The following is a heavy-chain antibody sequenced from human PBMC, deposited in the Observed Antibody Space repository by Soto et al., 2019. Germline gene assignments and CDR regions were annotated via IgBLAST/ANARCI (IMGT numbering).Heavy chain of an antibody. CDR2: IYPGDSDT. D-gene: IGHD3-10*01. CDR1: GYNFTNYW. Sequence: EVQLVQSGAEVKKPGESRKISCKGSGYNFTNYWIGWVRQMPGKGLESMGIIYPGDSDTRYSPSFQGQVTISADKSISTAYLQWSSLKASDTAMYYCAGGGVRGVVTRTRDYYGMDVWGQGTTVTVSS. CDR3: AGGGVRGVVTRTRDYYGMDV. V-gene: IGHV5-51*01. J-gene: IGHJ6*02.